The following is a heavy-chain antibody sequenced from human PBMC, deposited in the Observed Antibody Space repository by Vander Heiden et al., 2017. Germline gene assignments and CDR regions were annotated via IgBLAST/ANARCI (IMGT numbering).Heavy chain of an antibody. CDR2: IYWNDDK. J-gene: IGHJ4*02. CDR3: ARRTAAAGRPYYFDY. D-gene: IGHD6-13*01. Sequence: QITVKESGTTLVKPTQSLTPTCTLSGFSLSTSGGGVGWIRQPPGKALEWLALIYWNDDKHYTPSLMSRLTITKDTSKNQVVLTMTNMDPVDTATYYCARRTAAAGRPYYFDYWGQGTLVTVSS. V-gene: IGHV2-5*01. CDR1: GFSLSTSGGG.